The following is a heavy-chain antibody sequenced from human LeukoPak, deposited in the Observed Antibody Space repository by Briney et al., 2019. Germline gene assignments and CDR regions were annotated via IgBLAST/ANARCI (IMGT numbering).Heavy chain of an antibody. V-gene: IGHV3-9*03. J-gene: IGHJ4*02. CDR3: ARRAYSSTSFDY. D-gene: IGHD6-13*01. CDR1: GFTFDDYA. CDR2: ISWNSGSI. Sequence: GGSLRLSCAASGFTFDDYAMHWVRQAPGKGLEWVSGISWNSGSIGYADSVKGRFTISRDNAKNSLYLQMNSLRAEDMALYYCARRAYSSTSFDYWGQGTLVTVSS.